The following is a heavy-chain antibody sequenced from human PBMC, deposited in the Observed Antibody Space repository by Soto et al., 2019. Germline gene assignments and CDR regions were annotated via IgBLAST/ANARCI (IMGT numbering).Heavy chain of an antibody. J-gene: IGHJ6*02. CDR3: ARALVYYDILTGYYPYYYYYYGMDV. CDR1: GFTFSSYA. Sequence: QVQLVESGGGVVQPGRSLRLSCAASGFTFSSYAMHWVRQAPGKGLEWVAVISYDGSNKYYADSVKGRFTISRDNSKNPLYLQMNSLRAEDTAVYYCARALVYYDILTGYYPYYYYYYGMDVWGQGTTVTVSS. V-gene: IGHV3-30-3*01. D-gene: IGHD3-9*01. CDR2: ISYDGSNK.